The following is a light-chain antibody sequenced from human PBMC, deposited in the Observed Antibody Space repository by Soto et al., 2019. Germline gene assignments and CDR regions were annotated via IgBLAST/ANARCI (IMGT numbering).Light chain of an antibody. CDR2: GAF. Sequence: VLTQSPDPLSLSPGEGATLSCRASQSVSDKLAWYQQKPGQAPSLLIYGAFTRATGIPARFSGTGSGTECTLTISSLQSEDFALYYCQQYNDWPLTFGQGTKVDIK. V-gene: IGKV3-15*01. CDR1: QSVSDK. CDR3: QQYNDWPLT. J-gene: IGKJ1*01.